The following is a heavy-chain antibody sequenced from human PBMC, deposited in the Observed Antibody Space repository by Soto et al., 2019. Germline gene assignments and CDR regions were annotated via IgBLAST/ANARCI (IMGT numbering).Heavy chain of an antibody. Sequence: EVQLLESGGGLVQPGGSLRLSCEVSGFTFSSYGMNWVRQAPDKGLEGVSTIGRGGDTYYADSVKGRFTISRDNSKNTLFLQMNSLRAEDTALYFCAKDGTTAGIHYYAMDVWGQGTTVTVSS. CDR2: IGRGGDT. CDR1: GFTFSSYG. D-gene: IGHD2-2*02. CDR3: AKDGTTAGIHYYAMDV. V-gene: IGHV3-23*01. J-gene: IGHJ6*02.